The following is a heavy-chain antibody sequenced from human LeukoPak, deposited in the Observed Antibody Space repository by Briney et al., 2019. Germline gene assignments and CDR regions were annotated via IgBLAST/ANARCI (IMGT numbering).Heavy chain of an antibody. CDR1: AYTFTSYG. CDR3: ARDREVRLCSSSTCYGSGMDV. V-gene: IGHV1-18*01. Sequence: ASVKVSCKASAYTFTSYGISWARQAPGQGLEWMGWISTYNGNTKYAQNLQGRVTMTTDTSTSTAYMELRSLRSDDTAVYYCARDREVRLCSSSTCYGSGMDVWGKGTTVIVSS. D-gene: IGHD2-2*01. J-gene: IGHJ6*04. CDR2: ISTYNGNT.